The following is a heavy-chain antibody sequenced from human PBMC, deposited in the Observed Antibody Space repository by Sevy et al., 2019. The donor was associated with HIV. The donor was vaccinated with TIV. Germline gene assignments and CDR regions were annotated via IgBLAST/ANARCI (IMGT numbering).Heavy chain of an antibody. CDR2: ISWDGGST. V-gene: IGHV3-43*01. D-gene: IGHD5-18*01. Sequence: GGSLRLSCAASGFTFDDYTMHWVRQAPGKGLEWVSLISWDGGSTYYADSVKGRFTVSRDNSKNSLYLQMNSLGTEDTALYYCAKDRNSYGSFSEFDYWGQGTLVTVSS. CDR1: GFTFDDYT. J-gene: IGHJ4*02. CDR3: AKDRNSYGSFSEFDY.